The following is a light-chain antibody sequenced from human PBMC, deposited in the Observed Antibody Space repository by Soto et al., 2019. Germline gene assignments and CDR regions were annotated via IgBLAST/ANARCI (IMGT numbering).Light chain of an antibody. CDR2: GAS. Sequence: EIVMTQSPATLCVSRGERVTVSCRASQSVDSNLAWFQHKPGQGPRLLIFGASTRATGVPARFSGSGSGTEFTLTISSLQSEDFAIYFRQQHRHWPPAFGGGTKVEIK. CDR1: QSVDSN. J-gene: IGKJ4*01. V-gene: IGKV3-15*01. CDR3: QQHRHWPPA.